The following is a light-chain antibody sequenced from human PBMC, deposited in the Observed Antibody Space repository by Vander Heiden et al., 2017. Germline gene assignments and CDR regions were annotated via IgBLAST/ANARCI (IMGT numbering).Light chain of an antibody. Sequence: SYELTPQPPVSVSLGQTDRTTCSCDALPKRYSYWYQQKSGQAPVLVIYEDNTRPSGIPEIFSGSRSGTLATLTVSGAQVEDEADYYCYSADSSGTLWVFGGGTELTVL. V-gene: IGLV3-10*01. CDR2: EDN. CDR1: ALPKRY. CDR3: YSADSSGTLWV. J-gene: IGLJ3*02.